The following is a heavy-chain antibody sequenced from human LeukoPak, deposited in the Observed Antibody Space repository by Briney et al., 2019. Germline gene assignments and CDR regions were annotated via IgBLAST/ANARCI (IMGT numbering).Heavy chain of an antibody. Sequence: PGGSLRLSCAASGFNFSSYAMSWVRQAPGKGLEWVSAISGSGGSTYYADSVKGRFTISRDNSKNTLYLQMNSLRAEDTAVYYCAKDTYYYYDSSGSLDYWGQGTLVTVSS. D-gene: IGHD3-22*01. J-gene: IGHJ4*02. V-gene: IGHV3-23*01. CDR2: ISGSGGST. CDR3: AKDTYYYYDSSGSLDY. CDR1: GFNFSSYA.